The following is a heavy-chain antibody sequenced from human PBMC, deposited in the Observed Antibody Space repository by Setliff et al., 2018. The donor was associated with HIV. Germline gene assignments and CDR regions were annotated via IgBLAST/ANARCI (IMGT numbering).Heavy chain of an antibody. J-gene: IGHJ6*03. V-gene: IGHV4-34*01. CDR3: VRVSCSSWYSIPRNYYYSRDV. D-gene: IGHD6-13*01. CDR1: GGSFSGYC. CDR2: INHSGRT. Sequence: ASETLSLTCAVYGGSFSGYCWSWIRQPPGKGLEWIGEINHSGRTKYNPSLKSRVTTSVDTSKNQFSLRLSSVTAADTAVYYCVRVSCSSWYSIPRNYYYSRDVWGEGTTVTV.